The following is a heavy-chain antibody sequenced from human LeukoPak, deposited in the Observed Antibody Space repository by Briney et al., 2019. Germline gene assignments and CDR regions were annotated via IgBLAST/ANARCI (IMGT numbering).Heavy chain of an antibody. J-gene: IGHJ6*03. V-gene: IGHV3-21*01. CDR3: ARDPNVSPIEYYMDV. D-gene: IGHD2-8*01. CDR2: ISSSSSYI. Sequence: KPGGSLRLSCAASGFTFSSYSMNWVRQAPGKGLEWVSSISSSSSYIYYADSVKGRFTISRDNAKNSLYLQMNSLRVEDTAVYYCARDPNVSPIEYYMDVWGKGTTVTVSS. CDR1: GFTFSSYS.